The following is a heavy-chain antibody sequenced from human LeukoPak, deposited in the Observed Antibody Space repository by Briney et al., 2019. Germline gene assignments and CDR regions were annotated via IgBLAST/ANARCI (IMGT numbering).Heavy chain of an antibody. CDR3: ARDPNSSGTAGDY. V-gene: IGHV3-21*01. CDR1: GFTFSSYS. Sequence: GGSLRLSCAASGFTFSSYSMNWVRQAPGKGLEWVSSISSSSSYIYYADSVKGRFTISRDNAKNSLYLQMNSLRAEDTAVYYCARDPNSSGTAGDYWGQGTLVTVSS. D-gene: IGHD3-22*01. J-gene: IGHJ4*02. CDR2: ISSSSSYI.